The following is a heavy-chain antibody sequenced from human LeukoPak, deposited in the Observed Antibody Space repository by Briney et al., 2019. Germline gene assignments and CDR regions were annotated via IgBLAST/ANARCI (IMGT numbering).Heavy chain of an antibody. Sequence: ASVKLSCNASGYTFSSYGIGWVRQAPGQGLGSMGWMNPNSGNTGYAQKFQGRVSITRNTSISTAYMELSSLRSEDTAVYYCARVGNDFWSGYLYYYYYMDVWGKGTTVTVSS. V-gene: IGHV1-8*03. J-gene: IGHJ6*03. CDR2: MNPNSGNT. CDR1: GYTFSSYG. D-gene: IGHD3-3*01. CDR3: ARVGNDFWSGYLYYYYYMDV.